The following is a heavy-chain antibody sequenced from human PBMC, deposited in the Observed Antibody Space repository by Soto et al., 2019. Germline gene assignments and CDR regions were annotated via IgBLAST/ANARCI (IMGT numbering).Heavy chain of an antibody. V-gene: IGHV3-23*01. CDR3: PKGYHLQWPDY. CDR1: GFTFSSYA. Sequence: VGSLRLSCASSGFTFSSYAMSWVRQAPGKWLEWVSAISGSGGSTYCADSVKGRFTISRDNSKNTLYLQMNSLRAEDTAVYYCPKGYHLQWPDYWGQGTLVNVSS. J-gene: IGHJ4*02. D-gene: IGHD6-19*01. CDR2: ISGSGGST.